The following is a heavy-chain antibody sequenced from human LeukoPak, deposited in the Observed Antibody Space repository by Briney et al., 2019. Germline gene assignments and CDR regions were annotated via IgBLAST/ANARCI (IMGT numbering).Heavy chain of an antibody. Sequence: PGRSLRLSCAASGFTFSGSPILWVRQASGKGLEWVGRIRSKADNYATAYAASVQGRCTISRDDSKNTAYLQLNSLKTEDTAVYYCTQSNYWGQGALVTVSS. J-gene: IGHJ4*02. CDR1: GFTFSGSP. CDR3: TQSNY. V-gene: IGHV3-73*01. CDR2: IRSKADNYAT.